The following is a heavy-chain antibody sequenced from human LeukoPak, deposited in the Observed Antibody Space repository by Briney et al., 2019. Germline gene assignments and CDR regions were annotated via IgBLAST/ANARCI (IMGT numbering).Heavy chain of an antibody. CDR1: GFTFSNLA. CDR3: AKDARRSSGWYLFDH. CDR2: ISDSGGTT. J-gene: IGHJ4*02. V-gene: IGHV3-23*01. D-gene: IGHD6-19*01. Sequence: GGSLRLSCVASGFTFSNLAMGWVRQAPGKGLECVLVISDSGGTTYYADSVKGRLTISRDNSRNTLYLQMNSLRVEDTAVYYCAKDARRSSGWYLFDHWGQGTLVTVSS.